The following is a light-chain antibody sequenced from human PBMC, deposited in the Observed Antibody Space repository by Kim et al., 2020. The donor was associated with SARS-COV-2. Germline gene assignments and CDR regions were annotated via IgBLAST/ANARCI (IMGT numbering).Light chain of an antibody. V-gene: IGLV3-1*01. CDR3: QAWDSATHVV. CDR1: KLGEKF. J-gene: IGLJ2*01. CDR2: QDN. Sequence: SSELTQPPSVSVSPGQTASITCSGDKLGEKFVSWYQQKAGQSPVLVIYQDNMRPSGIPERISGSNSGNTATLTISGAQAMDEADFYCQAWDSATHVVFGGGTQLTVL.